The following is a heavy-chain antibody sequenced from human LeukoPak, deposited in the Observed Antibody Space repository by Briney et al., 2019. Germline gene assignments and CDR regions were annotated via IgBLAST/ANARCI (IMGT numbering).Heavy chain of an antibody. CDR2: IKSKTDGGTT. CDR3: TKHDTFVNFDG. CDR1: GFTFTNAW. J-gene: IGHJ4*02. V-gene: IGHV3-15*01. D-gene: IGHD3-22*01. Sequence: KPGGYLVLPCVASGFTFTNAWMSWVRQAPGKGLEWVGHIKSKTDGGTTDYPAPVKGRFIISRDDSKHTLYLQMNSLKTDDTAVYYCTKHDTFVNFDGWGQGILVTVSS.